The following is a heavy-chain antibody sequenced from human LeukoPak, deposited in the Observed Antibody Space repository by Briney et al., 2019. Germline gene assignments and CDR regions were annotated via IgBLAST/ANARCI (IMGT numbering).Heavy chain of an antibody. J-gene: IGHJ4*02. CDR1: GGSFSSYS. CDR3: ASLSKHYCGSGTFSYYYEK. D-gene: IGHD3-10*01. CDR2: VDHSGTT. V-gene: IGHV4-34*01. Sequence: PSETLSLTCAVSGGSFSSYSWSWIRQPPGKGPEWIGEVDHSGTTNYSPFLLGRVSMSVDTSKNHFSLKLTSVTAADTALYYCASLSKHYCGSGTFSYYYEKWGQGALVTVSS.